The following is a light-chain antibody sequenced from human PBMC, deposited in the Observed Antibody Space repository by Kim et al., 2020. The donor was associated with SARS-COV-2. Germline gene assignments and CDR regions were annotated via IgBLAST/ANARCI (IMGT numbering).Light chain of an antibody. CDR2: DVS. CDR3: SSYTSDNTRV. J-gene: IGLJ1*01. Sequence: GQSITISCSGTSSDVCGYNYVSWYQQHPGKAPKLMIYDVSNRPSGVSNRFSGSKSGNTASLTISGLQAEDEADYYCSSYTSDNTRVFGTGTKVTVL. CDR1: SSDVCGYNY. V-gene: IGLV2-14*03.